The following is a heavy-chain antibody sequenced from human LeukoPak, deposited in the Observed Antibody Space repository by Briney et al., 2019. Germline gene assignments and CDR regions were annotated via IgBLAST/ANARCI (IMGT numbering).Heavy chain of an antibody. J-gene: IGHJ4*02. Sequence: GGSLRLSCAASGFTFSSYAMSWVRQAPGKGLEWVSAISGSGGSTYYADSVKGRFTISRDNSKNTLYLQMNSLRAEDTAVYYCARSRMAPIKGYYFDYWGQGTLVTVSS. V-gene: IGHV3-23*01. CDR2: ISGSGGST. CDR3: ARSRMAPIKGYYFDY. D-gene: IGHD5-24*01. CDR1: GFTFSSYA.